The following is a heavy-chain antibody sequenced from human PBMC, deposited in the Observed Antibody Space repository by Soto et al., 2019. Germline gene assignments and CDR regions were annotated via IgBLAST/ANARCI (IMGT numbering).Heavy chain of an antibody. CDR2: ISYGGSIK. V-gene: IGHV3-30-3*01. J-gene: IGHJ4*02. CDR1: GFTFSNYA. CDR3: ARDTAERYYDSSGYTLDY. D-gene: IGHD3-22*01. Sequence: GGSLRLSCAASGFTFSNYAMTWVRQAPGKGLEWVAIISYGGSIKYYADSVKGRFTISRDISKNTLYLQMNSLRVEDTAVYYCARDTAERYYDSSGYTLDYWGQGTLVTVSS.